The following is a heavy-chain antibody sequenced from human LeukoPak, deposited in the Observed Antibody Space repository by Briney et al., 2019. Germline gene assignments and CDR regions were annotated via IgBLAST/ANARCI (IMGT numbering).Heavy chain of an antibody. D-gene: IGHD1-26*01. V-gene: IGHV3-30*03. CDR1: GFTFNNYG. CDR2: ISYTGNTK. J-gene: IGHJ4*02. CDR3: ARLYSGTNTNY. Sequence: GGSLRLSCAASGFTFNNYGMQWVRQAPGEGLEWVAVISYTGNTKYYVDSVKGRFTISRDNSKNTLYLQMNSLRDEDTAVYYCARLYSGTNTNYWGQGTLVTVSS.